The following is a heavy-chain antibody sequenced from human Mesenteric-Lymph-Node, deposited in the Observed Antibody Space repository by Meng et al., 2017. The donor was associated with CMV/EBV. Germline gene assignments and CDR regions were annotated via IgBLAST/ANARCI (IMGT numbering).Heavy chain of an antibody. V-gene: IGHV1-18*01. D-gene: IGHD1-1*01. CDR2: ISTYSGNT. Sequence: KASGYTFTSYGISWVRQAPGQGLEWLGWISTYSGNTNSAQKVQGRVTMTTDTSTSTAYMELQSLTSDDTAVYYCARDMDNWNEDRFDPWGQGTLVTVSS. CDR1: GYTFTSYG. CDR3: ARDMDNWNEDRFDP. J-gene: IGHJ5*02.